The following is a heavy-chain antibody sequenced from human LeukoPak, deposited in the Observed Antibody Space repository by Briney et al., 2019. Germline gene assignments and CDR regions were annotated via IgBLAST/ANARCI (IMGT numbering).Heavy chain of an antibody. V-gene: IGHV3-23*01. J-gene: IGHJ3*01. CDR1: GLIFHNYA. CDR3: GQNPNGNYIGVFDF. Sequence: TGGSLRLSCAASGLIFHNYALVWVRRAPGKGPEWVSAILGGGGTFYAAAVRGRLPISRDNSKNTLYLQMNSLRAEDTATYYCGQNPNGNYIGVFDFWGRGTMVTVSS. CDR2: ILGGGGT. D-gene: IGHD1-7*01.